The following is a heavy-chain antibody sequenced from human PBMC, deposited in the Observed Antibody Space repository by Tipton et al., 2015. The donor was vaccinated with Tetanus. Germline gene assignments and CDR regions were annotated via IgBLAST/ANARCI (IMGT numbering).Heavy chain of an antibody. Sequence: SLRLSCAASGFSFDEHAMHWVRQAPGKGLEWVSIIGGSGATPYYAESVRGRFTISRDISKSTLFLQMDGLRAEDSALYYCAKAFNAYDWYFDLWGRGTLVTVSS. J-gene: IGHJ2*01. CDR2: IGGSGATP. D-gene: IGHD5-12*01. CDR1: GFSFDEHA. V-gene: IGHV3-23*01. CDR3: AKAFNAYDWYFDL.